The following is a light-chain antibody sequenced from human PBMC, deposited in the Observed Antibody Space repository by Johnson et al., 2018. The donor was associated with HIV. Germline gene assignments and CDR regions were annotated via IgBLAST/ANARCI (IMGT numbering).Light chain of an antibody. CDR3: GAWDSSLSAYV. CDR2: DNN. J-gene: IGLJ1*01. V-gene: IGLV1-51*01. CDR1: SSYIGNNY. Sequence: QSVLTQPPSVSAAPGQKVTISCSGSSSYIGNNYVSWYQQLPGTAPKLLIYDNNKRPSGISDRFSGSKSGTSATLGITGLQTGDEADYYCGAWDSSLSAYVFGTGTKVT.